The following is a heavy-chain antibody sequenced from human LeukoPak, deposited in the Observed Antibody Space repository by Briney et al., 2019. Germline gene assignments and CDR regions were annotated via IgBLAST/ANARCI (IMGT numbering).Heavy chain of an antibody. CDR1: GFTFSTYA. V-gene: IGHV3-23*01. Sequence: GGSLRLSCAASGFTFSTYAMGWVRQAPGKGLEWVSTISGSGAGTYYADSVKGRFTISRDNSKNTLYLQMNSLRAEDTAVYYCAKEQNSKGFFDYWGQGTLVTASS. D-gene: IGHD4-23*01. J-gene: IGHJ4*02. CDR2: ISGSGAGT. CDR3: AKEQNSKGFFDY.